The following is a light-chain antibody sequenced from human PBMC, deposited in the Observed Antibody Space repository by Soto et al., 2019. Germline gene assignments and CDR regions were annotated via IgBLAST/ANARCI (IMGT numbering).Light chain of an antibody. V-gene: IGKV3-11*01. J-gene: IGKJ4*01. CDR3: QQRNSWPLT. CDR1: QSVSNY. CDR2: DTF. Sequence: EIVLTQSPATLSLSPGERATLSCRASQSVSNYLAWYRQKPGQAPRPLIFDTFNRATGIPARFSGSGSGTDFTLTISSLEPEDFAVYYCQQRNSWPLTFGGGTRVDVK.